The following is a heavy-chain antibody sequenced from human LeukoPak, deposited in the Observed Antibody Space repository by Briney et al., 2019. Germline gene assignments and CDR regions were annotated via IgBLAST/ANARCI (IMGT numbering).Heavy chain of an antibody. CDR1: GFTFTSSA. D-gene: IGHD1-26*01. Sequence: VKVSCKASGFTFTSSAVQWVRQARGQRLEWIGWIVVGSGNTNYAQKFQERVTITRDMSTSTAYMELSSLRSEDTAVYYCATGNSGSYGDAFDIWGQGTMVTVSS. CDR2: IVVGSGNT. CDR3: ATGNSGSYGDAFDI. J-gene: IGHJ3*02. V-gene: IGHV1-58*01.